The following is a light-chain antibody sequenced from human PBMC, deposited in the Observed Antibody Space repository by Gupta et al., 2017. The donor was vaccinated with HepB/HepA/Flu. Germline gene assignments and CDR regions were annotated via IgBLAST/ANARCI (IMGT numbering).Light chain of an antibody. Sequence: DIQMTQSPFSLSASVGDRVTITCRASQNINKYLNWYQQKPGKAPKLLIYTTSNLQSGVPSRFSGSGSGTDFTLTISSLQPEDFAAYYCQRSYSTPWTFGQGTKVEVK. CDR3: QRSYSTPWT. V-gene: IGKV1-39*01. CDR1: QNINKY. CDR2: TTS. J-gene: IGKJ1*01.